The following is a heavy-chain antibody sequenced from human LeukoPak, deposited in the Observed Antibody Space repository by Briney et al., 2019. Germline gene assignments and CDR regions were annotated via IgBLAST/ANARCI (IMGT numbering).Heavy chain of an antibody. CDR1: EFTFSNYA. Sequence: GGSLRLSCAASEFTFSNYAMSWVRQAPGKGLEWVSGTSGTGDHTYYTDSVKGRFTISRDNSKNTLYLQMNSLSAEDTALYYCAKDPGAQWVVGGRALDIWGQGTMVTVSS. J-gene: IGHJ3*02. CDR3: AKDPGAQWVVGGRALDI. CDR2: TSGTGDHT. V-gene: IGHV3-23*01. D-gene: IGHD2-8*01.